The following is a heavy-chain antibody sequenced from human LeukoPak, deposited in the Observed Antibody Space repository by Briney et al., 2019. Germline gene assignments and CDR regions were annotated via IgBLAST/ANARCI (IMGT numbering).Heavy chain of an antibody. D-gene: IGHD1-1*01. CDR3: ARDGPWKSDC. Sequence: PSETLSLTCTVSGGSVSSSYYWGWIRQPPGKGLEWIGSICSGGNTCYNPSLESRVTISVDSSRSHFFLQLTSATAADTAVYFCARDGPWKSDCWGRGTLVTVSS. J-gene: IGHJ4*02. CDR1: GGSVSSSYY. CDR2: ICSGGNT. V-gene: IGHV4-39*02.